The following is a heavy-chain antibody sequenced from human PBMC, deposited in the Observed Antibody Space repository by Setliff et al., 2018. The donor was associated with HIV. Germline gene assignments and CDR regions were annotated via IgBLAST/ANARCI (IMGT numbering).Heavy chain of an antibody. Sequence: LRLSCAASGFTFSSYASGWVRQAPGKGLEWVSAISGSGGSTYYADSVKGRFTISSDNSKNTLYLQMNSLRAGDTAVYYCAKDLDIVVVPAAPDAFDIWGQGTMVTVS. CDR1: GFTFSSYA. CDR2: ISGSGGST. V-gene: IGHV3-23*01. J-gene: IGHJ3*02. D-gene: IGHD2-2*03. CDR3: AKDLDIVVVPAAPDAFDI.